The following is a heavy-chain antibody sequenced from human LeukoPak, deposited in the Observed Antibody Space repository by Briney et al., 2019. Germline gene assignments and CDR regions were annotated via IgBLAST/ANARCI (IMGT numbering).Heavy chain of an antibody. J-gene: IGHJ5*01. CDR2: IGSYGGDT. CDR3: ARDLWNFYASSGYYRDFDS. V-gene: IGHV1-18*01. D-gene: IGHD3-22*01. Sequence: ASVKVSCKATSRISWVRQAPGQGLEGMGWIGSYGGDTYYAQKFQSRVTVTTDTSTSIAYMELRSLRSDDTAVYYCARDLWNFYASSGYYRDFDSWGQGTLVTVSS. CDR1: TSR.